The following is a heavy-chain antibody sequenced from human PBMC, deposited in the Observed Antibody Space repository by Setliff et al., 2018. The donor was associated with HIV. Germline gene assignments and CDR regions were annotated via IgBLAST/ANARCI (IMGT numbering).Heavy chain of an antibody. Sequence: ASVKVSCKASGYSFTNYAMNWVRQAPGQGLEWMGWINTNTGNPTYAQGFTGRFVFSLDTSVSTAYLEIRSLKAEDTAVYYGARDGATMVRGVRNYYYYGMDVWGQGTTVTVSS. D-gene: IGHD3-10*01. CDR2: INTNTGNP. V-gene: IGHV7-4-1*02. CDR1: GYSFTNYA. J-gene: IGHJ6*02. CDR3: ARDGATMVRGVRNYYYYGMDV.